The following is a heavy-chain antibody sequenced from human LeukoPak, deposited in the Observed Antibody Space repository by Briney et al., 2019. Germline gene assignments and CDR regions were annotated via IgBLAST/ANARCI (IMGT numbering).Heavy chain of an antibody. Sequence: GGSLRLSCAASGFTFSDHYMDWVRQAPGKGLEWVARTRSKANRYTTEYAVSVKGRFSISRDDSKNSLYLQMSSLKTDDTAVYYCVTGTAVFDYWGQGTLVTVTS. CDR2: TRSKANRYTT. D-gene: IGHD1-7*01. V-gene: IGHV3-72*01. CDR3: VTGTAVFDY. J-gene: IGHJ4*02. CDR1: GFTFSDHY.